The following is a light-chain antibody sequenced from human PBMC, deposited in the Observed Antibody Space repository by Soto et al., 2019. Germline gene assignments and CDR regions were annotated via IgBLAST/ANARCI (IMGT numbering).Light chain of an antibody. J-gene: IGKJ1*01. V-gene: IGKV3-20*01. CDR2: GAS. CDR3: QQYGSSGT. Sequence: EIVLTPSPGTLALAPGERATLSCRASQSVSNNYLAWYQQKPGQAPRLLIYGASNRATGIPDRFSGSGSGTDFTLTISRLEPEDFAVYYCQQYGSSGTFGQGTKVDIK. CDR1: QSVSNNY.